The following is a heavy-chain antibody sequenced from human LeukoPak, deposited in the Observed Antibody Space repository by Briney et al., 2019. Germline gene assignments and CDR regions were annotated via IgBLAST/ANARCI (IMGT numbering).Heavy chain of an antibody. D-gene: IGHD6-13*01. Sequence: GWSLRLSCAASGFTFSSYWMYWVRQDPGKGLVWVARINRDGSTSSYADSVKGRFTISRDNAKNTLYLQMNSLRAEDTAVYYCVRGSNGFDYWGQGTLVTVSA. CDR3: VRGSNGFDY. CDR1: GFTFSSYW. J-gene: IGHJ4*02. V-gene: IGHV3-74*01. CDR2: INRDGSTS.